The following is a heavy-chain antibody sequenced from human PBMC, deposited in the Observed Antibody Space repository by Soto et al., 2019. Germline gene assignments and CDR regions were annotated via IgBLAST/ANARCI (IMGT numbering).Heavy chain of an antibody. D-gene: IGHD4-17*01. J-gene: IGHJ4*02. CDR3: ARDDKDEYGADRGGFGC. V-gene: IGHV3-33*01. CDR1: GFSFNIYG. CDR2: IWYDGSNK. Sequence: QVQLVESGGGVVQPGTSLRLSCAASGFSFNIYGMHWVRQAPGKGLEWVAGIWYDGSNKYYAESVKGRFSIYRDNSKNTLYLQMNSLRAEDTAVYSCARDDKDEYGADRGGFGCWGQGTLVTVSS.